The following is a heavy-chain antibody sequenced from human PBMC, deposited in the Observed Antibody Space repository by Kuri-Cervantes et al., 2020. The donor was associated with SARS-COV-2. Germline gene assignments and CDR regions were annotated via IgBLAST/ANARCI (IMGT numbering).Heavy chain of an antibody. J-gene: IGHJ4*02. V-gene: IGHV1-18*01. D-gene: IGHD2-21*02. CDR1: GYTFTTYG. Sequence: ASMKVSCKASGYTFTTYGISWVRQAPGQGLEWMGWISASNGNTNYAQSLQGRVTITTYSSTSTAYLELRNLRSDDTAVYYCARAGAEVTSHFDYWGQGTLVTVSS. CDR2: ISASNGNT. CDR3: ARAGAEVTSHFDY.